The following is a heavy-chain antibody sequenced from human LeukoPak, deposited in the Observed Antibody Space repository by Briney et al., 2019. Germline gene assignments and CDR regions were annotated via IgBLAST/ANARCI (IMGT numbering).Heavy chain of an antibody. CDR2: ISVSVGST. J-gene: IGHJ4*02. Sequence: GGSLRLSCAASGFTFSNYAMTWVRQAPGKGLEWVSGISVSVGSTYYVDSVKGRFTISRDNSKNTLYLQMNSLRAEDTAVYYCARGSKTAGTIYSFDYWGQGTLVTVSS. CDR1: GFTFSNYA. V-gene: IGHV3-23*01. D-gene: IGHD6-13*01. CDR3: ARGSKTAGTIYSFDY.